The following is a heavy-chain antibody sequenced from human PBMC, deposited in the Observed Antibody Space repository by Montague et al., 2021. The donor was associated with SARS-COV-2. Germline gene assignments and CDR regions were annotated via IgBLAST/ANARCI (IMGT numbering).Heavy chain of an antibody. CDR1: GFTFSSYW. CDR2: INSDGSST. V-gene: IGHV3-74*01. D-gene: IGHD4-17*01. Sequence: SLRLSCAASGFTFSSYWMQWVRQAPGKGLVWVSRINSDGSSTSYADSVKGRFTISRDNAKNTLYLQMNSLRAEDTAVYYCARDRGTQYGDFPYDYWGQGTLVTVSS. J-gene: IGHJ4*02. CDR3: ARDRGTQYGDFPYDY.